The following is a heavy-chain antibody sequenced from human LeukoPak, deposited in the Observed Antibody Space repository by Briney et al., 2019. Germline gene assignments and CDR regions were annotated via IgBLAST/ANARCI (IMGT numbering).Heavy chain of an antibody. Sequence: AAVKVSCKASGYTFSGYYMHWVRQAPGQGLEWMGWINPNSGGTYYTQKFQGRVTMTRDTSISTAYMELSSLRSDDTAVYYCARGGYSGTEKPNDYWGQGTLVTVSS. CDR1: GYTFSGYY. J-gene: IGHJ4*02. D-gene: IGHD1-26*01. V-gene: IGHV1-2*02. CDR3: ARGGYSGTEKPNDY. CDR2: INPNSGGT.